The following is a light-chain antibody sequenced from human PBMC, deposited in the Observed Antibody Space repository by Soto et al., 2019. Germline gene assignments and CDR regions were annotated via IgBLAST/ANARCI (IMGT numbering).Light chain of an antibody. Sequence: DIQMTQSPPTLSASIGDRVTITCRASQSIDRWLAWYQQKPGKAPKALIYDASSLQSGVPSRFSGGGSGTEFTLTITSLQPDDFATYCCQQYYYSSVTFGQGTRLEIK. CDR2: DAS. CDR1: QSIDRW. J-gene: IGKJ2*01. CDR3: QQYYYSSVT. V-gene: IGKV1-5*01.